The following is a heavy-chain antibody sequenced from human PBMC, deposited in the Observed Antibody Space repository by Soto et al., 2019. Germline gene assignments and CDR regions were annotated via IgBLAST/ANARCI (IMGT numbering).Heavy chain of an antibody. D-gene: IGHD5-12*01. CDR3: ARVPRVYSGYDDYFDY. J-gene: IGHJ4*02. Sequence: GASVKVSCKASGYTFTSYGISWVRQAPGQGLEWMGWISAYNGNTNYAQKLQGRVTMTTDTSTSTAYMELRSLRSDDTAVYYCARVPRVYSGYDDYFDYWGQGTLVTVSS. CDR1: GYTFTSYG. CDR2: ISAYNGNT. V-gene: IGHV1-18*01.